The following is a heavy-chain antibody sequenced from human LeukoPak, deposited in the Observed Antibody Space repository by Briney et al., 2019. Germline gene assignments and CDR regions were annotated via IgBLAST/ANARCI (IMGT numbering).Heavy chain of an antibody. CDR2: INSDGSST. V-gene: IGHV3-74*01. J-gene: IGHJ6*02. CDR3: ARDRARTGARGGMDV. Sequence: GGSLGLSCAASGFTFSSYWMHWVRQAPGKGLVWVSRINSDGSSTSYADSVKGRFTISRDNAKNTLYLQMNSLRAEDTAVYYCARDRARTGARGGMDVWGQGTTVTVSS. D-gene: IGHD3-10*01. CDR1: GFTFSSYW.